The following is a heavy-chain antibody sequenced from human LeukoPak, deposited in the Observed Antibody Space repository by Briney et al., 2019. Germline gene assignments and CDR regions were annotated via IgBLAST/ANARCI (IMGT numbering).Heavy chain of an antibody. D-gene: IGHD2-8*02. J-gene: IGHJ4*02. V-gene: IGHV3-21*01. CDR1: GFPFSTYT. CDR2: ISSSGSYI. Sequence: GGSLRLSCAASGFPFSTYTMNWVRQAPGGGLEWVSSISSSGSYIYYTDSVKGQFTISRDNAKNSLYLQMNNLRAEDTAVYYCARDRRYFDTGGLGGPEYWGQGTLVTVSS. CDR3: ARDRRYFDTGGLGGPEY.